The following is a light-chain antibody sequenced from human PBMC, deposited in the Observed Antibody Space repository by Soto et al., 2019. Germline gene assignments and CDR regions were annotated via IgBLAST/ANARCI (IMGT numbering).Light chain of an antibody. CDR3: QKYDCAPLT. CDR1: QGISDF. Sequence: DIQMTQSPSSLSASVGDRVTITCRASQGISDFLAWYQQKPGKTPKLLISAASTLRPRVTSRFTGCGAGTDFTLTNSSLQLDDFATYYCQKYDCAPLTFGGGNKVEIK. V-gene: IGKV1-27*01. J-gene: IGKJ4*01. CDR2: AAS.